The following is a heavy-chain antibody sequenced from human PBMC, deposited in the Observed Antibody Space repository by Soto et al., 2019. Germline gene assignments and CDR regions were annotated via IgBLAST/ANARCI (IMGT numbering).Heavy chain of an antibody. J-gene: IGHJ5*02. CDR2: IYYSGST. D-gene: IGHD6-19*01. CDR3: ARRGSGWYSSWYNR. CDR1: GGSISSSSYY. Sequence: SETLPLTCTVSGGSISSSSYYWGWIRQPPGKGLESIGRIYYSGSTYYNPSLKSRVSIAVDRSRNKLSQKLRAVSAADTAGYYWARRGSGWYSSWYNRWGQRSLVTVAS. V-gene: IGHV4-39*01.